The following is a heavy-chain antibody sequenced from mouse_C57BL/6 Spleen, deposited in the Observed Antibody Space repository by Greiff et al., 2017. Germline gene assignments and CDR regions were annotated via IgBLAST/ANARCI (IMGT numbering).Heavy chain of an antibody. D-gene: IGHD2-3*01. Sequence: VQLQQSGPGLVAPSQCLSITCTVSGFSLTSYGVSWVRQPPGKSLEWLGVIWGDGSSNYHSDLISRLSISMYSSKSQVFLKLNRLHTDATATYFCAKVRGYSPYAMDYWGQGTSVTVSS. V-gene: IGHV2-3*01. CDR2: IWGDGSS. CDR3: AKVRGYSPYAMDY. J-gene: IGHJ4*01. CDR1: GFSLTSYG.